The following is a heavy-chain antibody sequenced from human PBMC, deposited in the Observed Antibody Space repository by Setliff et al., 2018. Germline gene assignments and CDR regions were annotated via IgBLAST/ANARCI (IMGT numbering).Heavy chain of an antibody. CDR3: ARVPRFTDMRNAFDI. CDR2: IYHSGST. Sequence: LSLTCAVSGYSISSGYYWGWIRQPPGKGLEWIGSIYHSGSTYYNPSLKSRVTISVDTSKNQFSLKLSSVTAADTAVYYCARVPRFTDMRNAFDIWGQGTMVTVSS. CDR1: GYSISSGYY. J-gene: IGHJ3*02. V-gene: IGHV4-38-2*01. D-gene: IGHD2-15*01.